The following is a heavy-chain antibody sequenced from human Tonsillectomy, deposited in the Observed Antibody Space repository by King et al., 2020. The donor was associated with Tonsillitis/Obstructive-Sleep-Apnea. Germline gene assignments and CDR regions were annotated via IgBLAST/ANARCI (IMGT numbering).Heavy chain of an antibody. CDR1: GFTFSSYS. D-gene: IGHD6-6*01. V-gene: IGHV3-21*01. Sequence: VQLVEXXGGLVKPGGSLRLSCAASGFTFSSYSMXWVRQAPGKGLEWVSSISSSSRYIYYADSVKGRFTISRDNAKNSLYLQMNSLRADDTAVYYCARAXXSSSSXNAFXIWGQXTMVTVSX. CDR3: ARAXXSSSSXNAFXI. J-gene: IGHJ3*02. CDR2: ISSSSRYI.